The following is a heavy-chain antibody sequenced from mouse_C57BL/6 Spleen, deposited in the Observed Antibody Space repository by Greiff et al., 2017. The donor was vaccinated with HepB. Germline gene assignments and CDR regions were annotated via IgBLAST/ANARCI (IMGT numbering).Heavy chain of an antibody. D-gene: IGHD2-4*01. J-gene: IGHJ2*01. Sequence: QVQLQQSGAELVRPGTSVKVSCKASGYAFTNYLIEWVKQRPGQGLEWIGVINPGSGGTNYNEKLKGKATLTADKSSSTAYMQLSSLTSEDSAVYFCARPDYDGDYWGQGTTLTVSS. CDR1: GYAFTNYL. CDR2: INPGSGGT. CDR3: ARPDYDGDY. V-gene: IGHV1-54*01.